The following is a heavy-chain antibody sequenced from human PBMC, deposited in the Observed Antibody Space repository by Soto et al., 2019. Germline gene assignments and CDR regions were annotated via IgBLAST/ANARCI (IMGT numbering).Heavy chain of an antibody. J-gene: IGHJ4*02. CDR3: ARDPWAADY. V-gene: IGHV3-66*01. CDR2: IYSGGST. Sequence: VQLVESGGGLVQPGGSLRLSCAASGFTVSTKYMSWVRQAPGKGVEWVSVIYSGGSTFYADSVRGRFTISRDNSKNTVNLQMNSLRAEDTAVCYCARDPWAADYWGQGTLVTVSS. D-gene: IGHD3-16*01. CDR1: GFTVSTKY.